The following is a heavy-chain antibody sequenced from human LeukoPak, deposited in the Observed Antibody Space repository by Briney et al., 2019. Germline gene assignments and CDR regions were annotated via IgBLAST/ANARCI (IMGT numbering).Heavy chain of an antibody. CDR3: ARHNIAAAGYYYYYYMDV. CDR2: IYPGDSDT. CDR1: GYSFTSYW. J-gene: IGHJ6*03. Sequence: GESLKISCKGSGYSFTSYWIGWVRQMPGKGLEWMGIIYPGDSDTRYSPSFQGQVTISADKSISTPYLQWSSLKASDTAMYYCARHNIAAAGYYYYYYMDVWGKGTTVTVSS. D-gene: IGHD6-13*01. V-gene: IGHV5-51*01.